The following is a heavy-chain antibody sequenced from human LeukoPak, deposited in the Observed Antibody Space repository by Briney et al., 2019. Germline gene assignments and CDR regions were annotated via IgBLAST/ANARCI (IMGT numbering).Heavy chain of an antibody. V-gene: IGHV3-23*01. D-gene: IGHD3-16*01. CDR2: ISGSGGST. CDR1: GFTFSSYA. J-gene: IGHJ4*02. Sequence: GGSLRLSCAASGFTFSSYAMSWVRQPPGKGLEWVSAISGSGGSTYYADSVKGRFTISRDNSKNTLYLQMNSLRAEDTAVYYCAKDSYDYPWSYFDYWGQGTLVTVSS. CDR3: AKDSYDYPWSYFDY.